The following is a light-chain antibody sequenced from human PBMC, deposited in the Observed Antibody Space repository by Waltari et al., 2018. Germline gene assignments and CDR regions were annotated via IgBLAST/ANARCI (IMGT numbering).Light chain of an antibody. J-gene: IGLJ3*02. Sequence: QSVLTQPPSASGTPGQSVTISCSGGASNIGGNLVNWYQQLPGKAPKLLIYRSALRPSGVPDRFSGSKSGTSASLAISGLQSEYEADYFCASWDDSLNGHWVFGGGTKVTVL. CDR1: ASNIGGNL. V-gene: IGLV1-44*01. CDR3: ASWDDSLNGHWV. CDR2: RSA.